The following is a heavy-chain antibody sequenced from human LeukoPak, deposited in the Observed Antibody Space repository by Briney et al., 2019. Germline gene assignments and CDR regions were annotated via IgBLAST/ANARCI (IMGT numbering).Heavy chain of an antibody. J-gene: IGHJ4*02. D-gene: IGHD2-2*01. V-gene: IGHV1-2*02. Sequence: GASVKVSCKASGYTFTGYYMHWVRQAPGQGLEWMGWINPNSGGTDYAQKFQGRVTMTRDTSISTAYMELSRLRSDDTAVYYCARGSSSMYQQVFGDYWGQGTLVTVSS. CDR1: GYTFTGYY. CDR2: INPNSGGT. CDR3: ARGSSSMYQQVFGDY.